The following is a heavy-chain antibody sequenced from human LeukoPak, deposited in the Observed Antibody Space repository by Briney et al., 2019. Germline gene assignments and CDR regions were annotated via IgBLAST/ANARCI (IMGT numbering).Heavy chain of an antibody. CDR2: IIPILGIA. Sequence: ASVKVPCKASGGTFSSYAISWVRQAPGQGLEWMGRIIPILGIANYAQKFQGRVTITADKSTSTAYMELSSLRSEDTAVYYCATEDNYYDSSGYYYWGQGTLVTVSS. CDR3: ATEDNYYDSSGYYY. D-gene: IGHD3-22*01. CDR1: GGTFSSYA. V-gene: IGHV1-69*04. J-gene: IGHJ4*02.